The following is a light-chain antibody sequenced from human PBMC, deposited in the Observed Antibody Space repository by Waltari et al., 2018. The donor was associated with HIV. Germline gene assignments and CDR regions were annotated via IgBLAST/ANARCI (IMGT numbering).Light chain of an antibody. V-gene: IGLV3-25*03. CDR3: QSADSSVTYEVV. J-gene: IGLJ3*02. CDR1: ALAKQF. CDR2: NDN. Sequence: SFDLRQAPALSVSPGQTARITCSGDALAKQFCYWYQQKPGQAPVLVIYNDNERPSGIPQRVSGSSSGTTAILTISGVQAEDEADYYCQSADSSVTYEVVFGGGTKLTVL.